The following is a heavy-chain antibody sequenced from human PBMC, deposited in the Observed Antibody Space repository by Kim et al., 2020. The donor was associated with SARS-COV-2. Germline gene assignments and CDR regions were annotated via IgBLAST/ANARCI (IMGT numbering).Heavy chain of an antibody. CDR3: TTDGAVAGVRGWVY. V-gene: IGHV3-15*01. CDR1: GFTFSNAW. CDR2: IKSKTDGGTT. Sequence: GGSLRLSCAASGFTFSNAWMSWVRQAPGKGLEWVGRIKSKTDGGTTDYAAPVKGRFTISRDDSKNTLYLQMNSLKTEDTAVYYCTTDGAVAGVRGWVYWGQGTLVTVSS. D-gene: IGHD6-19*01. J-gene: IGHJ4*02.